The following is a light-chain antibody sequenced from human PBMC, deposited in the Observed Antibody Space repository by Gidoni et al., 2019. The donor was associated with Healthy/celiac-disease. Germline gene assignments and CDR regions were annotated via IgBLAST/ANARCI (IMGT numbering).Light chain of an antibody. CDR1: QSVSSSY. CDR2: CAS. CDR3: QQYGSSQT. Sequence: ELVLTQSPGTLSLSPGERATLSCRASQSVSSSYLSWYQQKPGQAPRLLIYCASSRATGIQDRFSGSGSGTDFTITISRLEPEDFAVYYCQQYGSSQTFXXXTKVEIK. J-gene: IGKJ1*01. V-gene: IGKV3-20*01.